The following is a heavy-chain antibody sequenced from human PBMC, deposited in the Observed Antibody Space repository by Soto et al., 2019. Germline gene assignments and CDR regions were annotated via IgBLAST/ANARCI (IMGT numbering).Heavy chain of an antibody. CDR3: ARGRTFLITMFRGVRGGCGMDV. D-gene: IGHD3-10*01. CDR1: GGSFSGHY. Sequence: SETLSLTCAVYGGSFSGHYWSWIRQPPGKGLEWIGEINHSGSTNYNPSLKSRVTISVDTSKNQFSLKLSSVTAADTAVYYCARGRTFLITMFRGVRGGCGMDVWGQGTTVTVSS. J-gene: IGHJ6*02. CDR2: INHSGST. V-gene: IGHV4-34*01.